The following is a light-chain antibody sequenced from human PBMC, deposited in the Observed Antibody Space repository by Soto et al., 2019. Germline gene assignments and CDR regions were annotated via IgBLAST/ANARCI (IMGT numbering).Light chain of an antibody. CDR1: QAIYSY. CDR3: QQLDSHPRT. CDR2: GAS. J-gene: IGKJ2*01. V-gene: IGKV1-9*01. Sequence: DIQLTQSPFFLSASVGDRVTISCRASQAIYSYLAWYQQKPGKAPKLLIFGASKLQSGVPSRFSGSGSGPEVTLTISSLQPEDFATYYCQQLDSHPRTFGQGTKLEIK.